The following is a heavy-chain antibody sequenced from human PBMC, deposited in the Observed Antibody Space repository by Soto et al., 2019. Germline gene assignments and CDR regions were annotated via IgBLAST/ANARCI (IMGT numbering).Heavy chain of an antibody. CDR1: GGSISSYY. Sequence: SETLSLTCTVSGGSISSYYWSWIRQPPGKGLEWIGYIYYSGSTNYNPSLKSRVTISVDTSKNQFSLKLSSVTAADTAVYYCALVHCSSATCSARYWCRGSLVTVSS. CDR3: ALVHCSSATCSARY. CDR2: IYYSGST. J-gene: IGHJ4*02. D-gene: IGHD2-2*01. V-gene: IGHV4-59*01.